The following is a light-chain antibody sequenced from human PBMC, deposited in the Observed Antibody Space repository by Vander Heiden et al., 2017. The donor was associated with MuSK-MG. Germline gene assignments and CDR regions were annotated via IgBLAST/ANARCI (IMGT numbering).Light chain of an antibody. CDR3: NSYTGSSALV. V-gene: IGLV2-14*03. CDR1: SSDVGGYDY. J-gene: IGLJ1*01. CDR2: DVG. Sequence: QSALTQPASLSGSPGQSIPISFTGTSSDVGGYDYVSWYQQHPGKAPKLMIDDVGNRPSGVSNRFSGSKSGNTASLTISGLQAEDEADYYCNSYTGSSALVFGTGTRVTVL.